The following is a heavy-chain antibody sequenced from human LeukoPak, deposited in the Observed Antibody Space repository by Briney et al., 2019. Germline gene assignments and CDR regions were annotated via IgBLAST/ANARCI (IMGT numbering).Heavy chain of an antibody. D-gene: IGHD5-24*01. J-gene: IGHJ4*02. CDR1: GGSISSYY. CDR2: IYYSGST. Sequence: PSETLSLTCTVSGGSISSYYWSWIRQPPGKGLEWIGYIYYSGSTNYNPSLKSRVTISVDTSKNQFSLKLSSVTAADTAVYYCARHHLYQRDGYNYVDYWGQGTLVTVSS. CDR3: ARHHLYQRDGYNYVDY. V-gene: IGHV4-59*08.